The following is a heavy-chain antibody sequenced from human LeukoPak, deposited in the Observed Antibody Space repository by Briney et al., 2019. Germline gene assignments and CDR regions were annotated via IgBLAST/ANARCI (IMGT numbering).Heavy chain of an antibody. CDR3: VRALPTYYYDSSGYAFDY. CDR1: GGSISSGDYY. CDR2: IYYSGST. J-gene: IGHJ4*02. D-gene: IGHD3-22*01. Sequence: PSETLSLTCTVSGGSISSGDYYWSWIRQPPGKGLEWIGYIYYSGSTYYNPSLKSRVTISVDTSKNQFSLKLSSVTAADTAVYYCVRALPTYYYDSSGYAFDYWGQGTLVTVSS. V-gene: IGHV4-30-4*01.